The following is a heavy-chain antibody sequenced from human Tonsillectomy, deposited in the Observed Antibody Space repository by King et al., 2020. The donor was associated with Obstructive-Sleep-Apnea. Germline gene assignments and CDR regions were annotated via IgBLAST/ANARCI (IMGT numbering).Heavy chain of an antibody. V-gene: IGHV4-34*01. Sequence: HVQLQQWGAGLLKPSDTLSLTCAVYGGSFSGYYWIWIRQPPGKGMEWIGEINHSGRTNYNPSLKSRVTISVDTSKNQFSLKLSSVTAADTAVYYCSRAGSVDTTMADFDYWGQGTLVTVSS. J-gene: IGHJ4*02. CDR1: GGSFSGYY. CDR2: INHSGRT. CDR3: SRAGSVDTTMADFDY. D-gene: IGHD5-18*01.